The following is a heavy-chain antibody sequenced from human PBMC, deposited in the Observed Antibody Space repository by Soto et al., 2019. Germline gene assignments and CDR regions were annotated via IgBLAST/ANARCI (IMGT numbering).Heavy chain of an antibody. J-gene: IGHJ4*02. D-gene: IGHD1-26*01. Sequence: SLSLSCAASGFPFRTCGMHWVRQAPGKGLEWVAVIWADGSYKIYADSVKGRFTVSKDNSKNTLYLQMDSLRVEDTAVYFCATDAGSSPFEYWGRGTLFTVSS. CDR1: GFPFRTCG. CDR2: IWADGSYK. V-gene: IGHV3-33*01. CDR3: ATDAGSSPFEY.